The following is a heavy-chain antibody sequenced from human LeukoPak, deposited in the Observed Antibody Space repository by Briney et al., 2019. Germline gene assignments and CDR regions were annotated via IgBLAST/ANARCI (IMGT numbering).Heavy chain of an antibody. J-gene: IGHJ5*02. CDR2: FTDTGDTT. D-gene: IGHD3-10*01. CDR1: GLILKNYA. CDR3: ARGFGDSFAP. V-gene: IGHV3-23*01. Sequence: GGSLSLSCAASGLILKNYAMNWVPQSPGKALECVTSFTDTGDTTFYADSVEARFPFSRDNTNNTVDLQIHPQRYEDTGVYYCARGFGDSFAPWGQGTLVTVSS.